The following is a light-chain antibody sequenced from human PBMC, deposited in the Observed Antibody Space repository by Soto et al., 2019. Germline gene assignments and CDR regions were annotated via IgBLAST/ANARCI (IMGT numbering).Light chain of an antibody. J-gene: IGKJ3*01. Sequence: ASQMTQSPSSLSASVGDRVTITCRASQGIRDDLAWYQQKPGKAPKLLIYSASSLPSVVPSRYSGSGSGTDFTLTISSLQPEDVANYFCLHAYEFPLTFGPGTRVDIK. V-gene: IGKV1-6*01. CDR2: SAS. CDR1: QGIRDD. CDR3: LHAYEFPLT.